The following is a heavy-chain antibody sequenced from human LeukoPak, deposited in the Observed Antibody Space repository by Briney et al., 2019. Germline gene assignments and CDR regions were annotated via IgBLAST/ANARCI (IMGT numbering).Heavy chain of an antibody. CDR1: GGSISYYY. Sequence: SATLSLTCTVSGGSISYYYWSWIRPPPGKGLEWIGYIYYSGTTNYNPSLKSRVTISVDTSKNQFSLQLRSVTAADTAVYYCAREDPQTTVPEGMDVWGQGTTVTVSS. CDR3: AREDPQTTVPEGMDV. V-gene: IGHV4-59*01. CDR2: IYYSGTT. D-gene: IGHD4-17*01. J-gene: IGHJ6*02.